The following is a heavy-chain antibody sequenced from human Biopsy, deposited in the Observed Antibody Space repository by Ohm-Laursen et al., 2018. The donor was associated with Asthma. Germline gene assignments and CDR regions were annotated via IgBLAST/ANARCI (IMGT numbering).Heavy chain of an antibody. D-gene: IGHD3-16*02. CDR3: AREDLGELASDY. V-gene: IGHV4-30-4*01. CDR1: GGSLSSGFYY. J-gene: IGHJ4*02. CDR2: ISYSRNT. Sequence: TLSLTCTVSGGSLSSGFYYWSWFRQPPGKGLEWIGYISYSRNTRYNPSLESRVYISLDTSNNQFTLKLTSVTAADTAVYYCAREDLGELASDYWGQGTLVTVSS.